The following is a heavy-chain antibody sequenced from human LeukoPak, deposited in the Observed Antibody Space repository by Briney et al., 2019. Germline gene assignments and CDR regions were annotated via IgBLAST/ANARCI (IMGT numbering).Heavy chain of an antibody. CDR2: ISSNGGST. CDR3: VRCYYYGSGSYYFDY. V-gene: IGHV3-64D*06. J-gene: IGHJ4*02. D-gene: IGHD3-10*01. CDR1: GFTFSRYA. Sequence: PGGSLRLSCAASGFTFSRYAMHWVRQAPGKGLEYVSAISSNGGSTYYADSVKGRFTISRDNSKNTLYLQMSSLRPEDTAVYYCVRCYYYGSGSYYFDYWGQGTLVTVSS.